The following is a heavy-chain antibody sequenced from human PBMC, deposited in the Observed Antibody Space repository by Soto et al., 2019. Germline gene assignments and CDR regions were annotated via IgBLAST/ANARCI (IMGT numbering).Heavy chain of an antibody. CDR2: IVVGSGNT. V-gene: IGHV1-58*01. CDR3: AAGYSSGWYVVAFDI. J-gene: IGHJ3*02. CDR1: GFTFTSSA. Sequence: GASVKVSCKASGFTFTSSAVQWVRQARGQRLEWIGWIVVGSGNTNYAQKFQERVTITRDMSTSTAYMELSSLRSEDTAVYYCAAGYSSGWYVVAFDIWGQGTMVTVSS. D-gene: IGHD6-19*01.